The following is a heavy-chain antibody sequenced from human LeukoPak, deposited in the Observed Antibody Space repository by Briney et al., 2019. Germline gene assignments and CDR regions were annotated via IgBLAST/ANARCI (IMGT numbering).Heavy chain of an antibody. Sequence: SETLSLTCTVSGYSISSGYYWGWIRQPPGKGLEWIGSIYHSGSTYYNPSLKSRVTISVDTSKNQFSLKLSSVTAADTAAYYCARDGITGTGDYFDYWGQGTLVTVSS. CDR2: IYHSGST. D-gene: IGHD1-20*01. J-gene: IGHJ4*02. CDR1: GYSISSGYY. V-gene: IGHV4-38-2*02. CDR3: ARDGITGTGDYFDY.